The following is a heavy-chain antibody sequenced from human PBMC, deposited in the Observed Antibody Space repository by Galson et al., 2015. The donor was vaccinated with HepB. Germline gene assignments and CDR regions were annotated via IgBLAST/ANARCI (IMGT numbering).Heavy chain of an antibody. CDR3: ARVTHCYGSGSYSGGDY. CDR1: GGTFSSYA. D-gene: IGHD3-10*01. J-gene: IGHJ4*02. CDR2: IIPIFGTA. V-gene: IGHV1-69*13. Sequence: SVKVSCKAFGGTFSSYAISWVRQAPGQGLEWMGGIIPIFGTANYAQKFQGRVTITADESTSTAYMELSSLRSEDTAVYYCARVTHCYGSGSYSGGDYWGQGTLVTVSS.